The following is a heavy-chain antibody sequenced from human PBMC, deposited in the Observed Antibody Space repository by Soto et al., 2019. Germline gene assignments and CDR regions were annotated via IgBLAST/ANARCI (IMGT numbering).Heavy chain of an antibody. CDR2: INAGSGST. V-gene: IGHV1-3*03. CDR3: ARAGMTTALGYFDY. D-gene: IGHD4-4*01. Sequence: ASVKVSCKASGYTFTNYAIHWVRQVPGQRLEWMGWINAGSGSTKYSQEFQGRITISSDTSASTPYMELSSVTAADTAVYYCARAGMTTALGYFDYWGQGTLVTVSS. J-gene: IGHJ4*02. CDR1: GYTFTNYA.